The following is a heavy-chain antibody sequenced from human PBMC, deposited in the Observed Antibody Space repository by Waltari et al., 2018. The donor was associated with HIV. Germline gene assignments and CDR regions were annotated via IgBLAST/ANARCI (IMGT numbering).Heavy chain of an antibody. V-gene: IGHV4-39*07. J-gene: IGHJ1*01. D-gene: IGHD4-17*01. Sequence: QLQLQESGPRLVRPSETVSLNCSVSGGSISGNNHYWAWVRQPPGEGLEWIGTIYHNGDTYYNPSLWGRVAMSLDTSKNRFSLTLTSVAAADTAVYYCARREPHASGTTSFEQWGQGTLVTISS. CDR1: GGSISGNNHY. CDR2: IYHNGDT. CDR3: ARREPHASGTTSFEQ.